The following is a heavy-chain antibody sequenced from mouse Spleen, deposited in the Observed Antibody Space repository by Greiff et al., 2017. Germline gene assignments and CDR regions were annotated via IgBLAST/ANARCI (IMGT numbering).Heavy chain of an antibody. CDR1: GYAFSSYW. Sequence: QVQLKESGAELVKPGASVKISCKASGYAFSSYWMNWVKQRPGKGLEWIGQIYPGDGDTNYNGKFKGKATLTADKSSSTAYMQLSSLTSEDSAVYFCAREDRYYFDYWGQGTTLTVSS. CDR2: IYPGDGDT. V-gene: IGHV1-80*01. J-gene: IGHJ2*01. CDR3: AREDRYYFDY.